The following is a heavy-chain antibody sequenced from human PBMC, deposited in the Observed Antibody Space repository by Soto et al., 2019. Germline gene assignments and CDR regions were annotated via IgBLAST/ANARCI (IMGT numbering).Heavy chain of an antibody. CDR3: VSDLAVMADY. CDR2: ILYDGSKK. J-gene: IGHJ4*02. D-gene: IGHD3-16*01. V-gene: IGHV3-30*03. Sequence: GGSLRLSCVASGFNLNTYGIYWVRQAPGKGLQWVAQILYDGSKKHYADSVRGRFTITRDNSKNTVYLQMDSLSVADTALYSRVSDLAVMADYWGQGTLVTVYS. CDR1: GFNLNTYG.